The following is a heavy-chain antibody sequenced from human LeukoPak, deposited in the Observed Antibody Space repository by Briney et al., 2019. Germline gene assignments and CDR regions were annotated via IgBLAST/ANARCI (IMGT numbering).Heavy chain of an antibody. CDR3: ARRNGQDIVATFRRRYYFDY. Sequence: SETLSLTCTVSGGSVSRSPYYWGWIRQPPGKGLEWIGNIYYSGSTYYNPSLKSRVTISINTSKNQFSLKLSSVTAADTAVYYCARRNGQDIVATFRRRYYFDYWGQGTLVTVSS. J-gene: IGHJ4*02. CDR2: IYYSGST. V-gene: IGHV4-39*07. CDR1: GGSVSRSPYY. D-gene: IGHD5-12*01.